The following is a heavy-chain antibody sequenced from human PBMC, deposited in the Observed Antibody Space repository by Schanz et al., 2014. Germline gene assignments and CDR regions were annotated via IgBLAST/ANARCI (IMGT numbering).Heavy chain of an antibody. V-gene: IGHV3-30*04. CDR2: TSTDGTKT. CDR3: AKDYSGSYYAY. CDR1: GFTFRGHA. J-gene: IGHJ4*02. Sequence: QVQLVESGGGVVQPGTSLRLSCAASGFTFRGHAMHWVRQAPGQGLGKVAVTSTDGTKTYYAGSVRGRFTISRDNSKNTVYLQTNSMRSEDTAVYYCAKDYSGSYYAYWGQGTLVTVSS. D-gene: IGHD1-26*01.